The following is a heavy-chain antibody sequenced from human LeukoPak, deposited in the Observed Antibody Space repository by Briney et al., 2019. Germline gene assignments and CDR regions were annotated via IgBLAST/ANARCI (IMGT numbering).Heavy chain of an antibody. CDR3: ARGLVLGDFWSQNAFDI. V-gene: IGHV1-3*01. CDR2: INAGNGNT. Sequence: ASVKVSCKASGYTFTSYTMHWVRQAPGQRLEWMGWINAGNGNTKYSQKFQGSVTFTRDTSANTAYMELSSLRSEDTAVYYCARGLVLGDFWSQNAFDIWGQGTMVTVSS. J-gene: IGHJ3*02. D-gene: IGHD3-3*01. CDR1: GYTFTSYT.